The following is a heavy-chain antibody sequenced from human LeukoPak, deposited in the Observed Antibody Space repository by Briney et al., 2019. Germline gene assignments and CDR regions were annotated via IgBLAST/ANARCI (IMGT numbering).Heavy chain of an antibody. CDR2: IRSKANSCAT. CDR1: GFTFSGSA. CDR3: TRHDAAS. V-gene: IGHV3-73*01. J-gene: IGHJ4*02. Sequence: PGRSLRLSCAASGFTFSGSAMHWVRQASGKGLERVGRIRSKANSCATAYAASVKGRFTISRDDSKNTAYLQMNSLKTEDTAVYYCTRHDAASWGQGTLVTVSS. D-gene: IGHD6-25*01.